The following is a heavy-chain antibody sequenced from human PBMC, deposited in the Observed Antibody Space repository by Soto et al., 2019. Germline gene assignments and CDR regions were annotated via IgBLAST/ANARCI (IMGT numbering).Heavy chain of an antibody. V-gene: IGHV6-1*01. CDR2: TYYRSKWYN. Sequence: SQTLSITCAISGDSVSSSSVTWNWIRQSPSRGLEWLGRTYYRSKWYNDYAESVKSRITINPDTSKNQFSLHLNSVTPEDTAVYYCVRLIGNSWLDFWGQGTLVTVPQ. CDR1: GDSVSSSSVT. CDR3: VRLIGNSWLDF. J-gene: IGHJ5*01. D-gene: IGHD1-26*01.